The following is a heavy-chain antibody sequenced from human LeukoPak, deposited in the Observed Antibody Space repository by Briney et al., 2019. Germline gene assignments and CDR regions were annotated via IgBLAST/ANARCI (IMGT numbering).Heavy chain of an antibody. V-gene: IGHV5-51*01. Sequence: GESLKISCKGSGYSFTSYWIGWVRQMPGKCLDWMGIIYPDDSETNYRQSFQGQVTISADKSTSTAYLQWSSLRASDTAMYYCARGESIAAAGFDYWGQGTLVTVSS. CDR3: ARGESIAAAGFDY. J-gene: IGHJ4*02. D-gene: IGHD6-13*01. CDR1: GYSFTSYW. CDR2: IYPDDSET.